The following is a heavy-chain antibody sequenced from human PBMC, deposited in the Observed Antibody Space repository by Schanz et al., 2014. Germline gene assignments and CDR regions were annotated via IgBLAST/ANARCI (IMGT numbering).Heavy chain of an antibody. CDR3: AKGRGGTSSEGLDQYYGMDV. D-gene: IGHD6-6*01. J-gene: IGHJ6*02. Sequence: EVQLLESGGGLIQPGGSLRLSCAASGFTFRSYAMSWVRQAPGKGLEWVSVISGSGDHTHYADSVKGRFTISRDTSGNTLYLQMNSLTGEDTAVYFCAKGRGGTSSEGLDQYYGMDVWGQGTTVTVSS. CDR1: GFTFRSYA. CDR2: ISGSGDHT. V-gene: IGHV3-23*01.